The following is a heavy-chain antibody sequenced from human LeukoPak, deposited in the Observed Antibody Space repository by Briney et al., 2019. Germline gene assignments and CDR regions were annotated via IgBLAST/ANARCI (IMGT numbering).Heavy chain of an antibody. CDR3: ASQTHYGDGGGY. J-gene: IGHJ4*02. CDR1: GFTFDSFS. Sequence: PGGSLRLSCAASGFTFDSFSINWVRQAPGKGLEWVASISSSTTYIYYAGSVKGRFTISRDNAKNLVYLEMNSLRAEDTAVYYCASQTHYGDGGGYWGQGTLVTVSS. D-gene: IGHD4-17*01. CDR2: ISSSTTYI. V-gene: IGHV3-21*01.